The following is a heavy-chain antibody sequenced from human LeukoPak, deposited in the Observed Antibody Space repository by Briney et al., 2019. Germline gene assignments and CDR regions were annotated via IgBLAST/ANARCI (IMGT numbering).Heavy chain of an antibody. D-gene: IGHD5-12*01. V-gene: IGHV6-1*01. CDR3: VRDSGYGLDAFDI. CDR1: GDSVSSNSAA. CDR2: TYYRSKWYY. J-gene: IGHJ3*02. Sequence: SQTLSLTCAISGDSVSSNSAAWNWIRQSPSRGLEWLGRTYYRSKWYYNYAVSVKSRMTITPDTSKNQFSLQLNSVTPEDTAVYCCVRDSGYGLDAFDIWDQGTMVTVSS.